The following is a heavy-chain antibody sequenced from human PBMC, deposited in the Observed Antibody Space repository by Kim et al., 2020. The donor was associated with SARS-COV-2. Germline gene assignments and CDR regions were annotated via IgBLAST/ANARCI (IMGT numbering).Heavy chain of an antibody. CDR1: GFTFSDYY. D-gene: IGHD5-18*01. V-gene: IGHV3-11*05. Sequence: GGSLRLSCAASGFTFSDYYMSWIRQAPGKGLEWVSYISSDSSDTNYADSVKGRFTISRDNAKNSLYLQMNSLRAEDTAVYYCARGGGTAMSRFDPWGPRTLVTVSS. CDR2: ISSDSSDT. J-gene: IGHJ5*02. CDR3: ARGGGTAMSRFDP.